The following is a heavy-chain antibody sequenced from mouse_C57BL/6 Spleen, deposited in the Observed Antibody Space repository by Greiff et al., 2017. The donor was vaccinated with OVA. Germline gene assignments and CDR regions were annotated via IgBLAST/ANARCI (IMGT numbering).Heavy chain of an antibody. CDR1: GYTFTSYG. Sequence: QVQLQQSGAELARPGASVKLSCKASGYTFTSYGISWVKQRTGQGLEWIGEIYPRSGNTYYNEKFKGKATLTADKSSSTAYMELRSLTSEDSAVYFCARLGDYYGSSYYFDYWGQGTTLTVSS. J-gene: IGHJ2*01. CDR3: ARLGDYYGSSYYFDY. CDR2: IYPRSGNT. V-gene: IGHV1-81*01. D-gene: IGHD1-1*01.